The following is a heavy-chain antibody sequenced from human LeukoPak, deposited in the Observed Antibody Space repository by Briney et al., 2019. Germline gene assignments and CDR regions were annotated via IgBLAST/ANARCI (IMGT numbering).Heavy chain of an antibody. Sequence: GASVKVSCKASGYTFTSYGNSWVRQAPGQGLEWMGWINTYNGNTNYAQKLQGRVTMTTDTSTNTAYMELRSLRSDDTAVYYCARAYGSGLNWFDPWGQGTLVTVSS. J-gene: IGHJ5*02. CDR2: INTYNGNT. CDR3: ARAYGSGLNWFDP. V-gene: IGHV1-18*01. CDR1: GYTFTSYG. D-gene: IGHD3-10*01.